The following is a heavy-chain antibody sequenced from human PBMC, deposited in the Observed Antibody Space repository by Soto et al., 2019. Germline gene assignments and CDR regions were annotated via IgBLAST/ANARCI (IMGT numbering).Heavy chain of an antibody. CDR2: INEDGSAR. V-gene: IGHV3-7*01. D-gene: IGHD3-9*01. CDR1: GFTFSAYW. Sequence: GGSLRLSCAASGFTFSAYWMTWVRQAPGKGLEWMANINEDGSARYYVDSVKGRITISRDNAKNSVYLQMNSLRAEDTAVYFCAIRYSDYWGQGTLVTVSS. J-gene: IGHJ4*02. CDR3: AIRYSDY.